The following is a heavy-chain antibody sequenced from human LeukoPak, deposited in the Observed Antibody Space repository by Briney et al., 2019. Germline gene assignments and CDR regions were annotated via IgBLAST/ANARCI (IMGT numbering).Heavy chain of an antibody. J-gene: IGHJ3*02. CDR1: GGSISSSSYY. CDR2: IYYSGST. Sequence: SETLSLTCTVSGGSISSSSYYWGWIRQPPGKGLEWIGSIYYSGSTYYNPSLKSRVPISVDTSKNQFSLKLSSVTAADTAVYYCARTAIASSAYSAFDIWGQGTMVTVSS. D-gene: IGHD3-22*01. CDR3: ARTAIASSAYSAFDI. V-gene: IGHV4-39*01.